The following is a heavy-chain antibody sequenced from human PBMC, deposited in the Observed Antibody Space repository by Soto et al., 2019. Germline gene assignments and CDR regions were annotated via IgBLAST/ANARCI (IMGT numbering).Heavy chain of an antibody. CDR2: IYWDGDK. D-gene: IGHD2-2*01. Sequence: QITLKESGPTLVKPTQTLTLTCTFSGFSLSTSRGGVGWVRQPPGKALKWLTFIYWDGDKRYSPSLKSRHTNTKDTSNNLGVLTMTNTDPVDTATSSCVHISQEGVVVGEDIQHWGQGTRVTVSS. CDR3: VHISQEGVVVGEDIQH. V-gene: IGHV2-5*02. J-gene: IGHJ1*01. CDR1: GFSLSTSRGG.